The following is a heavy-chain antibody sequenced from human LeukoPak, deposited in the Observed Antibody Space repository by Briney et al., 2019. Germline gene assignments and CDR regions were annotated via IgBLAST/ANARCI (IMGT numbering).Heavy chain of an antibody. CDR3: ARGLVGSP. J-gene: IGHJ5*02. V-gene: IGHV3-48*03. Sequence: GGSLRLSCIASGLTSSIFEMNWVRQAPGKGLEWVSYISNSGSTTDYADAVKGRFTISRDNAKNSLYLQMSSLRVEDTAVYYCARGLVGSPWGPGTLVTVSS. CDR2: ISNSGSTT. CDR1: GLTSSIFE. D-gene: IGHD2-2*01.